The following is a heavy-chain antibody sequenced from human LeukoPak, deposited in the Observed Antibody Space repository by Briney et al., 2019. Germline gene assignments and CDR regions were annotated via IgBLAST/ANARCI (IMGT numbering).Heavy chain of an antibody. CDR3: ARVVVVVPAAYYFDY. CDR2: IYHSGST. J-gene: IGHJ4*02. CDR1: GGSISSGGYS. V-gene: IGHV4-30-2*01. D-gene: IGHD2-2*01. Sequence: PSQTLSLTCAVSGGSISSGGYSWSWIRKPPGKGLEWIGYIYHSGSTYYNPSLKSRVTISVDRSKNQFSLKLSSVTAADTAVYYCARVVVVVPAAYYFDYWGQGTLVTVSS.